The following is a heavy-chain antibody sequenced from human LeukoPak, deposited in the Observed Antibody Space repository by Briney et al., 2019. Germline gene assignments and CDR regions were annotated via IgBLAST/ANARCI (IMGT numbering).Heavy chain of an antibody. CDR3: ARGAPYSSSWYWVDY. CDR1: GFTFSSYS. V-gene: IGHV3-21*01. CDR2: TGSSGSYI. Sequence: PRGSLRLSCAASGFTFSSYSMNWVRQAPGKGLEWVSSTGSSGSYIYYADSVKGRFTISRDNAKNSLYLQMNSLRVEDTAVYYCARGAPYSSSWYWVDYWGQGTLVTVSS. J-gene: IGHJ4*02. D-gene: IGHD6-13*01.